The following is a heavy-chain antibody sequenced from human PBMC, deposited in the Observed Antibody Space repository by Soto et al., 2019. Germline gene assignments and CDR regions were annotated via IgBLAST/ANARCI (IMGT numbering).Heavy chain of an antibody. J-gene: IGHJ4*02. CDR3: ATLSYYDILTGQDY. CDR1: GYTLTELS. Sequence: ASVKVSCKVSGYTLTELSMHWVRQAPGKGLEWMGGFDPEDGETIYAQKFQGRVTMTEDTSTDTAYMELSSLRSEDTAVYYCATLSYYDILTGQDYWGQGTLVTVSS. D-gene: IGHD3-9*01. CDR2: FDPEDGET. V-gene: IGHV1-24*01.